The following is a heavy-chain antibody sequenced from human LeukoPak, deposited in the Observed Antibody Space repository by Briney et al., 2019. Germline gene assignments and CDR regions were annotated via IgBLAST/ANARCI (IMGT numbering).Heavy chain of an antibody. V-gene: IGHV3-23*01. D-gene: IGHD6-19*01. CDR1: GLSFSTFA. J-gene: IGHJ4*02. CDR2: IRGNGET. CDR3: ARDSSWGSSGNFDY. Sequence: GGSLRLSCAASGLSFSTFAMSWVRQGPATGLEWVSSIRGNGETFYADSVKGRFTLSSDSSRNTVYFQLNNLRAEDTAVYYCARDSSWGSSGNFDYWGQGTLVTVSS.